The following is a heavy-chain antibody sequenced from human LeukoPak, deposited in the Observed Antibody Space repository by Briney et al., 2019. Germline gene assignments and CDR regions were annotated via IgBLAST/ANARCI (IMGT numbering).Heavy chain of an antibody. CDR2: IYTSGST. D-gene: IGHD3-22*01. Sequence: PSETLSLTCTVSGGSISSGSYYWSWIRQPAGKGLEWIGRIYTSGSTNYNPSLKGRVTISVDTSKNQFSLKLSSITAADTAVYYRASWGIVVVITTVPFDYWGQGALVTVSS. CDR3: ASWGIVVVITTVPFDY. J-gene: IGHJ4*02. V-gene: IGHV4-61*02. CDR1: GGSISSGSYY.